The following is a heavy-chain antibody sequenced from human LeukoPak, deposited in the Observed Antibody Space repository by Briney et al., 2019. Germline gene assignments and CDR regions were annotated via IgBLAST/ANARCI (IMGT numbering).Heavy chain of an antibody. J-gene: IGHJ4*02. CDR1: GFTFSSYA. CDR3: AKENYYDFWSGYSDRGYYFDY. V-gene: IGHV3-23*01. D-gene: IGHD3-3*01. CDR2: ISGFGGST. Sequence: GGSLRLSCAASGFTFSSYAMSWVRQAPGKGLEWVSAISGFGGSTYYADSVKGRFTISRDDSKNTLYLQMNSLRAEDTAVYYCAKENYYDFWSGYSDRGYYFDYWGQGTLVTVSS.